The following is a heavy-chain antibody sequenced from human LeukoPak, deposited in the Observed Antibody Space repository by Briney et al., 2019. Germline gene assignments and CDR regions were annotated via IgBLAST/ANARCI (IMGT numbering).Heavy chain of an antibody. V-gene: IGHV3-9*01. D-gene: IGHD1-7*01. CDR1: GFTFDDYA. J-gene: IGHJ4*02. Sequence: GGSLRLSCAASGFTFDDYAMHWVRHAPGKGLEWVSGISWNSGSIGYADSVKGRFTISRDNAKNSPYLQMNSLRAEDTAVYYCARAHNWKYGSFDFWGQGTLVTVSS. CDR3: ARAHNWKYGSFDF. CDR2: ISWNSGSI.